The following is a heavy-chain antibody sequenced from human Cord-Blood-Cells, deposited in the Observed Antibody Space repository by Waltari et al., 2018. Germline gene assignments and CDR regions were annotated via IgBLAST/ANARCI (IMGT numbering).Heavy chain of an antibody. J-gene: IGHJ2*01. Sequence: QVQLQESGPGLVKPSATLSLTCTVSGYSISSGYYWGWIRQPPGQGLEWIGSISHSGSTYYNPSLKSRVTISVDTSKNQFSLKLSSVTAADTAVYYCARGEADGSSSWYFDLWGRGTLVTVSS. CDR3: ARGEADGSSSWYFDL. CDR1: GYSISSGYY. D-gene: IGHD6-6*01. V-gene: IGHV4-38-2*02. CDR2: ISHSGST.